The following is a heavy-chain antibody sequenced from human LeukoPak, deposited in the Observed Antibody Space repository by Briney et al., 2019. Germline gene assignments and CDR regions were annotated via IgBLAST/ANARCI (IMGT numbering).Heavy chain of an antibody. J-gene: IGHJ4*02. CDR3: AKDVHASSGYYLDY. CDR1: GFTFSSYA. Sequence: PGGSLRLSCAASGFTFSSYAMSWVRQAPGKGLEWVSAISGSGGSTYYADSVKGRFTISRDNSKNTLYLQMNSLRAEDTAVYYCAKDVHASSGYYLDYWGQGTQVTVSS. V-gene: IGHV3-23*01. CDR2: ISGSGGST. D-gene: IGHD3-22*01.